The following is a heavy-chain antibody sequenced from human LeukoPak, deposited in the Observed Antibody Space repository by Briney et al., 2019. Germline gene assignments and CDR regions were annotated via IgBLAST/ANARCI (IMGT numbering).Heavy chain of an antibody. V-gene: IGHV3-64*01. CDR2: ISTKGDST. D-gene: IGHD2-15*01. J-gene: IGHJ4*02. Sequence: GGSRRLSCAPSGFAFNNYALHWVRQSPGKGLEYVSAISTKGDSTYYANSVKGRFTISRDNSKNTLYLQMRRLRAEDMAVYYCARYCNGVNCYSGYDYWGQGTLVTVSS. CDR3: ARYCNGVNCYSGYDY. CDR1: GFAFNNYA.